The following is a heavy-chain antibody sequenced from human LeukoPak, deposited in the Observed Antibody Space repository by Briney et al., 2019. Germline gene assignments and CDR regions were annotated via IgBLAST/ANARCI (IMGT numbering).Heavy chain of an antibody. CDR3: ARERYCGGDCYYDDAFDI. CDR2: IYYSGST. D-gene: IGHD2-21*02. J-gene: IGHJ3*02. V-gene: IGHV4-61*01. Sequence: SETLSLTCTVSGGSISSSSYYWSWIRQPPGKGLEWIGYIYYSGSTNYNPSLKSRVTISVDTSKNQFSLKLSSVTAADTAVYYCARERYCGGDCYYDDAFDIWGQGTMVTVSS. CDR1: GGSISSSSYY.